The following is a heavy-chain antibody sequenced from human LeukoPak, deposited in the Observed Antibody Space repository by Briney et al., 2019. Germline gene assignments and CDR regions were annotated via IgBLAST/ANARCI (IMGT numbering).Heavy chain of an antibody. Sequence: SETLSLTCTVSGGSISSYYWSWIRQPPGKGLEWIGYIYYSGSTNYNPSLKSRVTISVDTSKNQFSLKLSSVTAADTAVYYCARDRGVRGMGYWFDPWGQGTLVTVSS. V-gene: IGHV4-59*01. CDR1: GGSISSYY. CDR3: ARDRGVRGMGYWFDP. CDR2: IYYSGST. J-gene: IGHJ5*02. D-gene: IGHD3-10*01.